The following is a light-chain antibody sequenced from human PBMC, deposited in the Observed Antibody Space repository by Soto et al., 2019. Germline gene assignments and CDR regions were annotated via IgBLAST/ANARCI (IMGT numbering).Light chain of an antibody. CDR2: AAS. Sequence: DIQMTQSPSSLSASVGDRVTITCRASQNINTYLNWYQQKPGKAPNLLIYAASSWQSGVPSRFSGSGSGTDCTLTVSSLQPEDSATYYCQQSYDGPRTFGQGTKVEIK. V-gene: IGKV1-39*01. CDR1: QNINTY. J-gene: IGKJ1*01. CDR3: QQSYDGPRT.